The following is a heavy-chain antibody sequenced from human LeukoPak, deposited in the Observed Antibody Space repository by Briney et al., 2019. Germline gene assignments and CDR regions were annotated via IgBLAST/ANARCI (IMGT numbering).Heavy chain of an antibody. CDR2: INHSGST. V-gene: IGHV4-34*01. J-gene: IGHJ4*02. D-gene: IGHD3-9*01. CDR1: GGSFSGYY. CDR3: ARGLGVRYFDWLLWAFDY. Sequence: SETLSFTCAVYGGSFSGYYWSWIRQPPGKGLEWIGEINHSGSTNYNPSLKSRVTISVDTSKNQFSLKLSSVTAADTAVYYCARGLGVRYFDWLLWAFDYWGQGTLVTVSS.